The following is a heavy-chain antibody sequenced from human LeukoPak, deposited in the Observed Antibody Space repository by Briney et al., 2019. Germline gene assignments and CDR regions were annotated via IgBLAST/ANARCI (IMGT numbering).Heavy chain of an antibody. CDR3: ARDLDIVVVPARWFYP. CDR1: GFTFSTYS. CDR2: ISSSKYI. Sequence: GGSLRLSCAASGFTFSTYSMNSGRQAPRRGLELVSSISSSKYIYYADSVKGRFTIYRDDAKNSLSLQMNSLRAEDTAVYYCARDLDIVVVPARWFYPWGQGSMVTVSS. V-gene: IGHV3-21*01. J-gene: IGHJ5*02. D-gene: IGHD2-2*03.